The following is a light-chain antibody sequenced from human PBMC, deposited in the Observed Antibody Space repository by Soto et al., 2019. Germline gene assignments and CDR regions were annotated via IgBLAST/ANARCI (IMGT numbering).Light chain of an antibody. Sequence: QAVVTQPASVSGSPGQSITISCTGTSSDVGGHNYVSWYQQHPGKAPKFMIFEVSNRPSGVSNRFSGSKSGNTASLTISGLQAEDEADYYCSSYTSRNTWVFGGGTQLTVL. CDR3: SSYTSRNTWV. J-gene: IGLJ7*01. CDR1: SSDVGGHNY. V-gene: IGLV2-14*01. CDR2: EVS.